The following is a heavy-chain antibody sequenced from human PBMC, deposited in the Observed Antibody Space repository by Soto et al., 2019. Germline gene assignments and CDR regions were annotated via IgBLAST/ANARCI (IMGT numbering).Heavy chain of an antibody. Sequence: EVQLLESGGGLVQPGGSLRLSCAASGFTFSDYAMSWVRQAPGQGLEWLSLISGTGVHTLYAGSVKGRFSVSRDNSKSTLFLGLNDLRVGDTAKYYLAISFCSSSSCWFLGVDLWGPAAQVSVSS. CDR2: ISGTGVHT. J-gene: IGHJ5*02. CDR3: AISFCSSSSCWFLGVDL. V-gene: IGHV3-23*01. CDR1: GFTFSDYA. D-gene: IGHD2-2*01.